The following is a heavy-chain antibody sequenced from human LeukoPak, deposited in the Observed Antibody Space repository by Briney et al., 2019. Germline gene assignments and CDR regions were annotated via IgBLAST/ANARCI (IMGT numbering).Heavy chain of an antibody. CDR3: ASRTPGPYYGMDV. CDR1: GFTFSSYA. V-gene: IGHV3-23*01. CDR2: ISGSGGNT. J-gene: IGHJ6*02. Sequence: PGGSLRLSCAASGFTFSSYAMSWVRQAPGKGLEWVSAISGSGGNTYYADSVKGRFTISRDNSKNTLYLQMNSLRAEDTAVYYCASRTPGPYYGMDVWGQRTTLTAS.